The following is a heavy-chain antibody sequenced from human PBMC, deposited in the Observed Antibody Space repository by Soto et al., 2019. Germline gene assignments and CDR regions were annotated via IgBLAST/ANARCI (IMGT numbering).Heavy chain of an antibody. J-gene: IGHJ4*02. Sequence: QVQLQESGPGLVKPSETLSLTCTVSGDSISGSYWRWIRQPPGRGLEWIAYIDYTGSTDYNPSLKSRVTISIDTSNHQISLKVNSVTAADTAVYYCARATYLYYGSGNYLHYFDYWGQGTLVTVSS. CDR2: IDYTGST. CDR3: ARATYLYYGSGNYLHYFDY. CDR1: GDSISGSY. V-gene: IGHV4-59*01. D-gene: IGHD3-10*01.